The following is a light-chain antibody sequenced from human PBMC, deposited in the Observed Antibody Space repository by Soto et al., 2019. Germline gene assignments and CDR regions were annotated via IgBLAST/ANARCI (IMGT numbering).Light chain of an antibody. J-gene: IGLJ2*01. Sequence: QSALTQPASVSGSPGQSITISCTGTSSDVGGYNYVSWYQQHPGKAPNLMIYEVSNRPSGVSNRFSGSKSGNTASLTISGLQAEDEADYYCRSYTSSSTPVVFGGGTQLTV. V-gene: IGLV2-14*01. CDR1: SSDVGGYNY. CDR2: EVS. CDR3: RSYTSSSTPVV.